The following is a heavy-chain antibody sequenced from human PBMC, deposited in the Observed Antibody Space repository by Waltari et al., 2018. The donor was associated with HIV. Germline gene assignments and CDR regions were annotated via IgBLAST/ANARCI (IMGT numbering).Heavy chain of an antibody. CDR1: GGSFSDYY. CDR2: INHSGST. V-gene: IGHV4-34*01. Sequence: QVQLQQWGAGLLKPSETLSLTCAVYGGSFSDYYWTWIRHPPGKGLEWIGEINHSGSTNYKPPLKGRVTRSVDTSKNQFSLKLSAVTAADTAVYYCARRGFRFCSSTTCLDYWGQGTLVTVSS. CDR3: ARRGFRFCSSTTCLDY. J-gene: IGHJ4*02. D-gene: IGHD2-2*01.